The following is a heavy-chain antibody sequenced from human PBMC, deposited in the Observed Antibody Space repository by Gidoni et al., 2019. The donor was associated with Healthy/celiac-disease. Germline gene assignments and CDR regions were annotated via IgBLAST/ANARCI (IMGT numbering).Heavy chain of an antibody. V-gene: IGHV2-70*04. CDR1: GFSLSTSGMR. Sequence: QVTLKESGPALVKPTQTLTLTCTFSGFSLSTSGMRVSWIRQPPGKALEWLARIDWDDDKFYSTSLKTRLTISKDTSENQVVLTMTNMDPVDTATYYCARTTNAGEYYFDYWGQGTLVTVSS. CDR3: ARTTNAGEYYFDY. CDR2: IDWDDDK. J-gene: IGHJ4*02. D-gene: IGHD2-8*01.